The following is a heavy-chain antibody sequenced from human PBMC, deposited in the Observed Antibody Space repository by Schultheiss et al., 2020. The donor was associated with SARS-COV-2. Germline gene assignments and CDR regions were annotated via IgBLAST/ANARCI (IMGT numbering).Heavy chain of an antibody. D-gene: IGHD1-7*01. CDR2: IWYDGSNK. Sequence: GGSLRLSCAASGFTFSDYYMNWVRQAPGKGLEWVAVIWYDGSNKYYADSVKGRFTISRDNAKNSLYLQMNSLRAEDTAVYYCARSITGTTFPIYYYYYGMDVWGQGTTVTVSS. CDR3: ARSITGTTFPIYYYYYGMDV. J-gene: IGHJ6*02. CDR1: GFTFSDYY. V-gene: IGHV3-33*08.